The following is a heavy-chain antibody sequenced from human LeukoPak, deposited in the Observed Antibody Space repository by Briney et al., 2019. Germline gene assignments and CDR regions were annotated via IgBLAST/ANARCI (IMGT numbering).Heavy chain of an antibody. CDR3: ARGRPGLRYFDWLAAGYYFDY. J-gene: IGHJ4*02. D-gene: IGHD3-9*01. CDR1: GGSFSGYY. CDR2: INHSGST. V-gene: IGHV4-34*01. Sequence: KASETLSLTCAVYGGSFSGYYWSWIRQPPGKGLEWIGEINHSGSTNYNPSLKSRVTISVDTSKNQFSLKLSSVTAADTAVYHCARGRPGLRYFDWLAAGYYFDYWGQGTLVTVSS.